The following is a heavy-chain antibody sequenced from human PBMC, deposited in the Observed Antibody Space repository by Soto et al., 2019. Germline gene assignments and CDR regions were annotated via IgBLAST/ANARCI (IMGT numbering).Heavy chain of an antibody. CDR1: GGTFSSYA. CDR3: ARYVDYYDSSGYSAFDI. Sequence: QVQLVQSGAEVKKPGSSVKVSCKASGGTFSSYAISWVRQAPGQGVEWMGGSIPIFGTANYAQKFQGRVTNTADESTSTAYMELSSLRSEDTAVYYCARYVDYYDSSGYSAFDIWGQGTMVTVSS. CDR2: SIPIFGTA. V-gene: IGHV1-69*01. D-gene: IGHD3-22*01. J-gene: IGHJ3*02.